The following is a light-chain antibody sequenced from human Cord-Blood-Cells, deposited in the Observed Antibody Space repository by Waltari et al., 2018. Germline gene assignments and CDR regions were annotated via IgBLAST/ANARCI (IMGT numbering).Light chain of an antibody. CDR1: SSNIGNNY. CDR2: EKN. CDR3: GTWDSSLSAVV. J-gene: IGLJ2*01. V-gene: IGLV1-51*02. Sequence: QSVLTQPPSVSAAPGQKVTISCSGSSSNIGNNYVSWYQQLPGTAPKLLIYEKNKRPAGIPDRFAGSKSGTSATLGITGLQTGDEADYYCGTWDSSLSAVVFGGGTKLIVL.